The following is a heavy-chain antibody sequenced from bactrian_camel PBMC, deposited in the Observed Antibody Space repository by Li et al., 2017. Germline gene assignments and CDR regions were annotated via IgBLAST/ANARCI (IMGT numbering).Heavy chain of an antibody. CDR2: IYTGGSTT. CDR3: AASFQLPCLGFDERAYDY. CDR1: GYISSRHC. Sequence: HVQLVESGGGSVQAGGSLRLSCTHYGYISSRHCMGWFRQTPGKEREEVAYIYTGGSTTHYADSVKGRFTISRDKNTVTLQMSSLKAEDSAMYFCAASFQLPCLGFDERAYDYWGQGTQVTVS. V-gene: IGHV3S54*01. J-gene: IGHJ4*01. D-gene: IGHD3*01.